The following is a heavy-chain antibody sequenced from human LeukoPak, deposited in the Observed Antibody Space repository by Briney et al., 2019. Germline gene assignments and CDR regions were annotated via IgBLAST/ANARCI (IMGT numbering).Heavy chain of an antibody. J-gene: IGHJ5*02. V-gene: IGHV5-51*01. CDR1: GYTFTSYW. CDR3: ARGSKECTGSSCYANWFDP. Sequence: GESLKISCKGSGYTFTSYWIGWVRQMPGKGLEWMGIIYPGDSDTRYSPSFQGQVTISADESISTAYLKWSSLKASDTAMYYCARGSKECTGSSCYANWFDPWGQGTLITVSP. CDR2: IYPGDSDT. D-gene: IGHD2-2*01.